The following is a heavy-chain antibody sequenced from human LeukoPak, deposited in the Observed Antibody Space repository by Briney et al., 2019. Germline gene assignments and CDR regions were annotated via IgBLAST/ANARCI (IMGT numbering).Heavy chain of an antibody. Sequence: GGSLRLSCAASGFSFRIYSMNWVRQAPWKGLEWVLSISGSSSYTYYADSVKGRFTISRDNAKNSLYLQMNSLRAEDTAVYYCARGDRLGYCTNGVCYPTDYWGQGTLVTVSS. J-gene: IGHJ4*02. D-gene: IGHD2-8*01. CDR2: ISGSSSYT. CDR1: GFSFRIYS. V-gene: IGHV3-21*01. CDR3: ARGDRLGYCTNGVCYPTDY.